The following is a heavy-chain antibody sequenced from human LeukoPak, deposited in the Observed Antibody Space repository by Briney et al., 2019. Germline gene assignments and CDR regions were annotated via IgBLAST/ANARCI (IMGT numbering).Heavy chain of an antibody. V-gene: IGHV3-23*01. CDR2: INADGGST. D-gene: IGHD3-10*01. Sequence: GGSLRLSCAASGFPFSSYGMSWARQAPGKGPEWVSTINADGGSTFYADSVEGRFTISRDNSKNTLSLLLNSLRAEDTALYYCAILRGRVTPGDYWGQGTLVTVSS. CDR3: AILRGRVTPGDY. CDR1: GFPFSSYG. J-gene: IGHJ4*02.